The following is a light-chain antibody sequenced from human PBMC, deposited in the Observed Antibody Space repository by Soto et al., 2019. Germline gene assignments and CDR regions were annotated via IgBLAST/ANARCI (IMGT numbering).Light chain of an antibody. CDR2: AAS. CDR1: QGISNY. V-gene: IGKV1-27*01. J-gene: IGKJ1*01. CDR3: QKYNSALPWT. Sequence: DIQMTQSPSSLSASVGDRVTITCRASQGISNYLAWYQQKPGKVPKLLIYAASTLQSGVPSRFSGSGSGTHFTLTISSLQPEDVATYYCQKYNSALPWTFGQGTKVEIK.